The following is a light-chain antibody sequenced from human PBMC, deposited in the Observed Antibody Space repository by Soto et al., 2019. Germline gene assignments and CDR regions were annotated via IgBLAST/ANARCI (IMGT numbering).Light chain of an antibody. CDR3: QQSHSKPLT. J-gene: IGKJ4*01. V-gene: IGKV1-39*01. Sequence: DIHMSQAPSTLSASVGDRVPITCRASQSISKYVNWYQQKPGKAPKVLIHAASSLQSGVPSRFSGSGSGTDFFLTISSLQPEDFAVYYCQQSHSKPLTFGGGTKVDIK. CDR1: QSISKY. CDR2: AAS.